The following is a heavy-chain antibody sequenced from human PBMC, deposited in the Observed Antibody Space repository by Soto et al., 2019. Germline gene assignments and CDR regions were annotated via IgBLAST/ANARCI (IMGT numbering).Heavy chain of an antibody. V-gene: IGHV4-61*08. Sequence: SDTLSLTCTVSGGSVSSGDYYWSWVRQPPGKGLEWIGYIYYSGNTNYNPSLKSRVIISVDTSKNLFSLKLTSVTAADTAVYYCARIPVDTSMIYWLDPWGQGTLVTVSS. CDR2: IYYSGNT. CDR3: ARIPVDTSMIYWLDP. CDR1: GGSVSSGDYY. J-gene: IGHJ5*02. D-gene: IGHD5-18*01.